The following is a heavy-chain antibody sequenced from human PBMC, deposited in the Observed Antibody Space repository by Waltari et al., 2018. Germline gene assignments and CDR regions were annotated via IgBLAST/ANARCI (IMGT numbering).Heavy chain of an antibody. Sequence: QVQLQESGPGLVKPSETLSLTCTVSGGSISSYYWSWIRQPPGKGLEWIGYIYYSGSTNSDPSLKGRVTISVDTSKNQFSLKLSSVTAADTAVYYCARSGLSDFDYWGQGTLVTVSS. D-gene: IGHD3-10*01. CDR3: ARSGLSDFDY. CDR1: GGSISSYY. V-gene: IGHV4-59*01. J-gene: IGHJ4*02. CDR2: IYYSGST.